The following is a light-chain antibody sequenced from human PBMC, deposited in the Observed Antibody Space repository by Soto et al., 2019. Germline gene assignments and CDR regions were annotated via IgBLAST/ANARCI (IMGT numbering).Light chain of an antibody. CDR1: QSVTGW. J-gene: IGKJ2*01. CDR2: DAS. V-gene: IGKV1-5*01. Sequence: DIQMTQSPSTLSASVGDRVTITCRASQSVTGWLAWYQQKPGEAPKLLIYDASTLASGVPSRFSRSGSVTQFTLTISSLQLDDSETYYCQQYRSYSPYTFGQGTTLEIK. CDR3: QQYRSYSPYT.